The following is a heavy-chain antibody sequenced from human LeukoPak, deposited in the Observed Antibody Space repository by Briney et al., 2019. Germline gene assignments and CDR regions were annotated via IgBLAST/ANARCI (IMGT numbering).Heavy chain of an antibody. Sequence: GESLKISCKGSGYSLSNDWIGWVRQMPGKGLEWMGIIYPADSDTKYSPSFQGQVTISADKSISTAYLQWNSLGASDTAIYYCARRGCIGGTCYGYWGQGTLVTVSS. CDR3: ARRGCIGGTCYGY. CDR1: GYSLSNDW. CDR2: IYPADSDT. V-gene: IGHV5-51*01. J-gene: IGHJ4*02. D-gene: IGHD2-15*01.